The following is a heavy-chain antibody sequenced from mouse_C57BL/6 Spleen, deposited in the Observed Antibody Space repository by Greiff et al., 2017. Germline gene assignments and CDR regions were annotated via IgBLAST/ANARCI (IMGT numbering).Heavy chain of an antibody. V-gene: IGHV1-78*01. CDR3: AISLGRGGFDY. D-gene: IGHD4-1*01. Sequence: VQVVESDAELVKPGASVKISCKASGYTFTDHTIHWMKQRPEKGLEWIGYIYPRDGSTKYNEKFKGKATLTADKSSSTAYMQRNSLPSEDSAVYFGAISLGRGGFDYWGQGTTLTVSS. CDR1: GYTFTDHT. CDR2: IYPRDGST. J-gene: IGHJ2*01.